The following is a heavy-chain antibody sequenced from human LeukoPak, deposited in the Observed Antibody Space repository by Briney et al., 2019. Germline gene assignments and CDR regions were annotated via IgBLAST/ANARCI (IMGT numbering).Heavy chain of an antibody. V-gene: IGHV3-30*02. Sequence: PGRSLRLSCAASGFTFSSYGMHWVRQAPGKGLEWVAFIRYDGSNKYYADSVKGRFTISRDNSKNTLYLQMNSLRAEDTAVYYCAKDRWRLLYFDYWGQGTLVTVSS. D-gene: IGHD2-21*01. J-gene: IGHJ4*02. CDR2: IRYDGSNK. CDR3: AKDRWRLLYFDY. CDR1: GFTFSSYG.